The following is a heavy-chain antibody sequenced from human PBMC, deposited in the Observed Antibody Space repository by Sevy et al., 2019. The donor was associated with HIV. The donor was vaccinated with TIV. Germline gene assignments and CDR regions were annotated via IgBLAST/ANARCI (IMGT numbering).Heavy chain of an antibody. CDR1: GGSFSGYY. CDR3: ARGLEWLVYYYYGMDV. J-gene: IGHJ6*02. Sequence: SETLSLTCAVYGGSFSGYYWSWIRQPPGKGLEWIGEITHSGSTNYNPSLKSRVTISVDTSKNQFSLKLSSVTAADTAVYYCARGLEWLVYYYYGMDVWGQGTTVTVSS. CDR2: ITHSGST. D-gene: IGHD3-3*01. V-gene: IGHV4-34*01.